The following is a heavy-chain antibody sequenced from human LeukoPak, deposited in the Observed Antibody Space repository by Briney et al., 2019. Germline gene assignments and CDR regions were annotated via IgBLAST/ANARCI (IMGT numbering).Heavy chain of an antibody. CDR2: IKQDGSEK. J-gene: IGHJ6*02. Sequence: PGGSLRLSCAASGFTFSSYWMSWVRQAPGKGLEWVANIKQDGSEKYYVDSVKGRFTISRDNAKNSLYLQMNNLRAEDTAVYYCARVAGRSGYFVYYHYGMDVWGQGTTVTVSS. D-gene: IGHD3-22*01. V-gene: IGHV3-7*01. CDR1: GFTFSSYW. CDR3: ARVAGRSGYFVYYHYGMDV.